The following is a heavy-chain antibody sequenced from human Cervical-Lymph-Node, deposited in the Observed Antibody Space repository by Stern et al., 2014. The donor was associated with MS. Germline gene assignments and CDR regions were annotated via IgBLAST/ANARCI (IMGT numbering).Heavy chain of an antibody. V-gene: IGHV1-2*06. J-gene: IGHJ6*02. CDR3: ARVTRHFENRLYFGMDV. CDR2: INPNRGET. D-gene: IGHD1-14*01. CDR1: GYTFNAYY. Sequence: VQLVESAAEVKKPGASVKVSCEASGYTFNAYYIHWVRQAPGRGLEWMGRINPNRGETKYAQKFQGRVTMTRDTSNTAYMELSRVTSDDTAVFYCARVTRHFENRLYFGMDVWGQGTTVTVSS.